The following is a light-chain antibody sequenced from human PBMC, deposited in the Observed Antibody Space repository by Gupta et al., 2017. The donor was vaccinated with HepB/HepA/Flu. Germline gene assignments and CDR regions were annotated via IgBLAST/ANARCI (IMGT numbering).Light chain of an antibody. CDR3: QQYLAFPLT. Sequence: DIHMTQSPSTLSASVGDRVTITCRASQSIVDYLAWYQQRPGKAPKLLIYRASSLASGVPSRFSASGSGAEFTLTINGLQADDFASYYCQQYLAFPLTFGGGTKVEIK. J-gene: IGKJ4*01. V-gene: IGKV1-5*03. CDR1: QSIVDY. CDR2: RAS.